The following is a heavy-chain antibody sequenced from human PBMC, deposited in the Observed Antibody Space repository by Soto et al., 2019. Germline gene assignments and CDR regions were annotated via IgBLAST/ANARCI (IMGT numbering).Heavy chain of an antibody. CDR2: INPNSGGT. J-gene: IGHJ3*02. D-gene: IGHD2-15*01. CDR1: GYTITGYY. V-gene: IGHV1-2*02. Sequence: SVEVSCKASGYTITGYYMHWVRQAPGQGLEWMGWINPNSGGTNYAQKFQGRVTMTRDTSISTAYMELSRLRSDDTAVYYCARVAPYCSGGSCYRDAFDIWGQGTMVTV. CDR3: ARVAPYCSGGSCYRDAFDI.